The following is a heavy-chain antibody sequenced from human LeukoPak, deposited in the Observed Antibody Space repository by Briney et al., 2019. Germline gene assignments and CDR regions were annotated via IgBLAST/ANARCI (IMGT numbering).Heavy chain of an antibody. V-gene: IGHV4-39*07. CDR3: ARVSGQQLVKGVPLTFDY. J-gene: IGHJ4*02. CDR1: GGSISSSSYY. Sequence: SETLSLTCTVSGGSISSSSYYWGWIRQPPGKGLEWIGSIYYSGSTYYNPSLKSRVTISVDTSKNQFSLKLSSVTAADTAVYYCARVSGQQLVKGVPLTFDYWGQGTLVTVSS. D-gene: IGHD6-13*01. CDR2: IYYSGST.